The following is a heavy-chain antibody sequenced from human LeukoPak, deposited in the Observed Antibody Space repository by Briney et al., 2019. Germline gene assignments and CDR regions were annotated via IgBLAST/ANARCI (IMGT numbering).Heavy chain of an antibody. V-gene: IGHV3-21*01. CDR2: ISSSSSYT. J-gene: IGHJ4*02. CDR3: ARDLGVVRGVFTLDY. CDR1: GFTFSSYS. D-gene: IGHD3-10*01. Sequence: PGGSLRLSCAASGFTFSSYSMNWVRQAPGKGLEWVSSISSSSSYTYYAESVRGRFTISRENAKNSLYLQMNSLRAEDTAVYYCARDLGVVRGVFTLDYWGEGTLVTVSS.